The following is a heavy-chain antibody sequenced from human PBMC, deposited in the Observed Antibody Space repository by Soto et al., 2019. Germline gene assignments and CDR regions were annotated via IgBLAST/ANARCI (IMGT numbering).Heavy chain of an antibody. V-gene: IGHV1-69*02. D-gene: IGHD2-15*01. CDR1: GGTFSSYT. CDR2: IIPILGIA. CDR3: AGYCSGGSCFHAFDI. Sequence: QVQLVQSGAEVKKPGSSVKVSCKASGGTFSSYTISWVRQAPGQGLEWMGRIIPILGIANYAQKFQGRVTITADKSTSTAYMELSSLRSEDTAVYYCAGYCSGGSCFHAFDIWGQGTMVTVSS. J-gene: IGHJ3*02.